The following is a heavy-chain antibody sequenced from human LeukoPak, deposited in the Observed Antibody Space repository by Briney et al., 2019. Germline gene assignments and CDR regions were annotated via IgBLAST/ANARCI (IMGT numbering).Heavy chain of an antibody. CDR1: GFTFSSYE. D-gene: IGHD2-15*01. CDR2: ISSSGSTI. CDR3: AKFSRAADSY. V-gene: IGHV3-48*03. Sequence: QSGGSLRLSCAASGFTFSSYEMNGVRQAPGKGLEWVSYISSSGSTIYYADSVKGRFTISRDNAKNSLYLQMDSLRAEDTAVYYCAKFSRAADSYWGQGTLVTVSS. J-gene: IGHJ4*02.